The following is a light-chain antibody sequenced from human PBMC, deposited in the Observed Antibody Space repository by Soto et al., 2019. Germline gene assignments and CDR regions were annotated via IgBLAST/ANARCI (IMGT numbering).Light chain of an antibody. CDR1: QSVGSN. J-gene: IGKJ1*01. V-gene: IGKV3-15*01. Sequence: EIVMRQSPATLSVSPGERVTLSFRARQSVGSNLAWYQQTPGQAPRLLIYGASTRATGIPARFSGSGSGTEFTLTITSLQSEDFAVYYCQQYNNWPSVTFGQGTKVDIK. CDR3: QQYNNWPSVT. CDR2: GAS.